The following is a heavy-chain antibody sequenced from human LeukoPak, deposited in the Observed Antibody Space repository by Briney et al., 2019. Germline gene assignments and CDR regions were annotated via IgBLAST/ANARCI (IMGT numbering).Heavy chain of an antibody. J-gene: IGHJ4*02. CDR2: ISWNSGSI. V-gene: IGHV3-9*03. Sequence: GGSLRLSCAASGFTFDDYAMHWVRQAPGKGLEWVSGISWNSGSIGYADSVKGRFTISRDNAKNSLYLQMNSLRAEDMALYYCAKDPQSWSGYYYYYFDYWGQGTLVTVSS. CDR3: AKDPQSWSGYYYYYFDY. CDR1: GFTFDDYA. D-gene: IGHD3-3*01.